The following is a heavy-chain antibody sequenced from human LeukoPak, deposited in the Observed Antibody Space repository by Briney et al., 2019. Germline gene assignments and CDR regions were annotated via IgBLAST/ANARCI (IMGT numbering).Heavy chain of an antibody. Sequence: PGRSLRLSRAASGFTFDDYAMHWVRQAPGKGLEWVSGISWNSGSIGYVDSVKGRFTISRDNAKNSLYLQMNSLRVEDTAVYYCAREKSSGWTKSYYFDYWGQGTLVTVSS. V-gene: IGHV3-9*01. D-gene: IGHD6-19*01. CDR3: AREKSSGWTKSYYFDY. J-gene: IGHJ4*02. CDR2: ISWNSGSI. CDR1: GFTFDDYA.